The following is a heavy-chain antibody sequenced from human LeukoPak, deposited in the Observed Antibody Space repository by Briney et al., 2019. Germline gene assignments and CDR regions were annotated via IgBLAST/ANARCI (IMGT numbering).Heavy chain of an antibody. CDR1: GFTFDDYA. D-gene: IGHD6-13*01. J-gene: IGHJ4*02. CDR3: AKVGLRGSSWSDQYYFDY. CDR2: ISWNSGSI. Sequence: PGRSLRLSCAASGFTFDDYAMHWVRQAPGKGLEWVSGISWNSGSIGYADSVKGRFTISRDNAKNSLYLQMNSLRAEDMALYYCAKVGLRGSSWSDQYYFDYWGQGTLVTVSS. V-gene: IGHV3-9*03.